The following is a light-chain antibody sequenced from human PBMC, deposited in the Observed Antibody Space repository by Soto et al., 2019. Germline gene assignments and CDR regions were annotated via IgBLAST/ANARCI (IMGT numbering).Light chain of an antibody. J-gene: IGKJ1*01. CDR2: AAS. V-gene: IGKV1-39*01. CDR1: QSISSY. Sequence: DIQMTQSPSSLSASVGDRVTITCRASQSISSYLNWYQQKPGKAPKVLIYAASILQGGVPSRFSGSGSGTDFTLTISSLQPEDFATYYCQQSYSSPVTFGQGTKVDIK. CDR3: QQSYSSPVT.